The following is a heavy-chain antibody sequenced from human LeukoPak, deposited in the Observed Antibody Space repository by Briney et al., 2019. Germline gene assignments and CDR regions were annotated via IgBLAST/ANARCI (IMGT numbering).Heavy chain of an antibody. CDR1: GFTFNIHW. CDR3: AKGSYGSAVYYFDY. V-gene: IGHV3-23*01. CDR2: ISGSGGST. D-gene: IGHD3-10*01. J-gene: IGHJ4*02. Sequence: PGGSLRLSCVASGFTFNIHWMTWVRQAPGKGLEWVSAISGSGGSTYYADSVKGRFTISRDNSKNTLYLQMSSLRAEDTAVYYCAKGSYGSAVYYFDYWGQGTLVTVSS.